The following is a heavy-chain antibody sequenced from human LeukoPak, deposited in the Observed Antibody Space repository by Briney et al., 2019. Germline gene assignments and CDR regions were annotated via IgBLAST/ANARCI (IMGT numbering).Heavy chain of an antibody. J-gene: IGHJ5*02. CDR3: SGDLNWFDP. V-gene: IGHV1-69*05. Sequence: GSSVKVSCKPSGGTFSSYAISWVRQAPGQGLEWMGRIIPIFGTANYAQKFQGRVTITTDESTSTAYMELSSLRSEDTAVYYCSGDLNWFDPWGQGTLVTVSS. CDR1: GGTFSSYA. CDR2: IIPIFGTA.